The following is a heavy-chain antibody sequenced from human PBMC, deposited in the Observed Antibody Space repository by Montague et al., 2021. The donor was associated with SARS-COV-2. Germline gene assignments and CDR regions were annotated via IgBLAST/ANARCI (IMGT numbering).Heavy chain of an antibody. V-gene: IGHV6-1*01. CDR2: TYYRSKWYN. CDR1: GDSVSSNTVA. D-gene: IGHD2-15*01. J-gene: IGHJ4*02. Sequence: CAISGDSVSSNTVAWNWFRQSPSRGLEWLGRTYYRSKWYNDYAVSMQSRVTINPDTSKNQFSLHVNSVTPEDTAVYYCARDSEDSIDYWGQGLLVTVSS. CDR3: ARDSEDSIDY.